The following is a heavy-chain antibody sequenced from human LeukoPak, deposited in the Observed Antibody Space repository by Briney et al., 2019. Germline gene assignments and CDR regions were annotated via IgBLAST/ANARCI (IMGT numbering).Heavy chain of an antibody. V-gene: IGHV3-23*01. CDR3: AKALGIAVAGNAFDI. Sequence: PGGSLRLSCAASGFTFSSYAMSWVRQAPGKGLEWVSAISGSGGSTYYADSVKGRFTISRDNSKTTLYLQMNSLRAEDTAVYYCAKALGIAVAGNAFDIWGQGTMVTVSS. CDR1: GFTFSSYA. D-gene: IGHD6-19*01. CDR2: ISGSGGST. J-gene: IGHJ3*02.